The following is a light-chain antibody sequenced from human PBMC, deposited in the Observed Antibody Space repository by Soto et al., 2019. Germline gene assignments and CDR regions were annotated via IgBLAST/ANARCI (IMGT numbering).Light chain of an antibody. CDR2: SNN. V-gene: IGLV1-44*01. Sequence: QSVLTQPPSVSGTPGQRVTISCSGSRSNIGSNRVNWYQQVPGTAPKLLIYSNNQRPSGVPGRFSGSKSGTSASLAISGLQSDDETDYYCASWDDSLNGYVFGTGTKLTVL. J-gene: IGLJ1*01. CDR1: RSNIGSNR. CDR3: ASWDDSLNGYV.